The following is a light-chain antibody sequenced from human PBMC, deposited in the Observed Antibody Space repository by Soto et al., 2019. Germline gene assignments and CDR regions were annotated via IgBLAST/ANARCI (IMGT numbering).Light chain of an antibody. CDR3: QQYESSPPLT. J-gene: IGKJ4*01. CDR1: QSVSSY. CDR2: GAS. Sequence: EIVLTQSPATLSLSPGERATLSCRASQSVSSYLAWYQQKPGQAPRLLIYGASNRATGIPDRFSGSGSGTDFTLTISRLEPEDFAVYYCQQYESSPPLTFGGGTKVDIK. V-gene: IGKV3-20*01.